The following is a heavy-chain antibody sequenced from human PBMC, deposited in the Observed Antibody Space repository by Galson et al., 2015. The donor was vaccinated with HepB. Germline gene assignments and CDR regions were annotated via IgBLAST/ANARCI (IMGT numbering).Heavy chain of an antibody. V-gene: IGHV6-1*01. J-gene: IGHJ3*02. Sequence: CAISGDSVSSNGAAWNRIRQSPSRGLEWLGRTYYRSKWYNDYAVSVESRITINPDTSKNQFSLQLNSVTPEDTAVYYCARAPGIAVAGIIVAFDIWGQGTMVTVSS. CDR3: ARAPGIAVAGIIVAFDI. CDR1: GDSVSSNGAA. D-gene: IGHD6-19*01. CDR2: TYYRSKWYN.